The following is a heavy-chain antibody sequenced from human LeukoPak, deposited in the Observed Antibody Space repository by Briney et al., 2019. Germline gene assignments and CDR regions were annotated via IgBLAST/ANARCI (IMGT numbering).Heavy chain of an antibody. D-gene: IGHD2-8*02. Sequence: GGSLRLSCTASGFTFSGYGMHWVRQAPGMGLEWVAIISYDGSNTFYGDSVKGRFTISKDNSKKTLYLQMNSLRTEDTAVYYCTGDQTAVTGVWGTIDYWGQGTLVTVSS. V-gene: IGHV3-30*03. CDR1: GFTFSGYG. CDR3: TGDQTAVTGVWGTIDY. J-gene: IGHJ4*02. CDR2: ISYDGSNT.